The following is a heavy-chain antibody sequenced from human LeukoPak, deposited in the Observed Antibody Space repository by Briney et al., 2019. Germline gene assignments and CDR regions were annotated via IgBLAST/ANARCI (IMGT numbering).Heavy chain of an antibody. Sequence: GGSLRLSCAASGFTFSSYGMHWVRQAPDKGLEWVAVISYAGSHKYYADSVKGRFTISRDNSKNTLDLQMNSLRAEDTAIYYCASPGVAAAGTIRRAFGIWGQGTMVTVSS. D-gene: IGHD6-13*01. CDR2: ISYAGSHK. CDR1: GFTFSSYG. CDR3: ASPGVAAAGTIRRAFGI. J-gene: IGHJ3*02. V-gene: IGHV3-30*03.